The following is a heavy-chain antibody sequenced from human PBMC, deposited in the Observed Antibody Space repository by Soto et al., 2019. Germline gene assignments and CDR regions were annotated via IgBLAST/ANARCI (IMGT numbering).Heavy chain of an antibody. D-gene: IGHD6-25*01. V-gene: IGHV3-30*03. CDR2: VSNDGSRK. CDR1: GFAFTNYG. CDR3: ARDVAMPSGLGLGY. J-gene: IGHJ4*02. Sequence: QVQVVESGGGVVHPGRSLRLSCAASGFAFTNYGMHWVRQAPGKGLEWVAFVSNDGSRKYYADSVKGRFTISRDNSENTIYLQMTSLRREDTAVFYCARDVAMPSGLGLGYWGQGALVTVSS.